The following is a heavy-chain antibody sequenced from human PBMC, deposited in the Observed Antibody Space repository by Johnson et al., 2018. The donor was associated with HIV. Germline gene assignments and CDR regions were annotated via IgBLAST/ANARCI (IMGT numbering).Heavy chain of an antibody. CDR2: ISSSGSTI. Sequence: VQLVESGGGLVQPGGSLRLSCAASGFTVSDYYMSWIRQAPGKGLEWVSYISSSGSTIYYADSVKCRFTISRDNAKNSLYLQMNSLRAEDTAVYYCARDQGWVTTPGDLDAFHIGGQGTMVTVSS. J-gene: IGHJ3*02. CDR3: ARDQGWVTTPGDLDAFHI. CDR1: GFTVSDYY. D-gene: IGHD4-17*01. V-gene: IGHV3-11*04.